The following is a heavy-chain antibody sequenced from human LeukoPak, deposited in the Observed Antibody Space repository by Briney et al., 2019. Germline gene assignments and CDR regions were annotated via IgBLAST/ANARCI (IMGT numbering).Heavy chain of an antibody. CDR3: ARARDYYYDSSGRDAFDI. V-gene: IGHV1-18*01. J-gene: IGHJ3*02. CDR2: ISAYNGNT. CDR1: GYTFTSYV. Sequence: GASVKVSCKASGYTFTSYVISWVRQAPGQGLEWMGWISAYNGNTNYAQKLQGRVTMTTDTSTSTAYMELRSLRSDDTAVYYCARARDYYYDSSGRDAFDIWGQGTMVTVSS. D-gene: IGHD3-22*01.